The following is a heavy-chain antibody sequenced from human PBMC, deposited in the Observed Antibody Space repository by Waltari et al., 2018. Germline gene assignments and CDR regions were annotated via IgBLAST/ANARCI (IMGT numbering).Heavy chain of an antibody. CDR2: IIPIFGTA. CDR1: GGTFSSYA. CDR3: ARGPFSSATYYYYGMDV. V-gene: IGHV1-69*05. D-gene: IGHD3-3*01. J-gene: IGHJ6*02. Sequence: QVQLVQSGAEVKKPGSSVKVSCKASGGTFSSYAISWVRQAPVQGLEWMGWIIPIFGTANYAQKFQGRVTITTDESTSTAYMELSSLRSEGTAVYYCARGPFSSATYYYYGMDVWGQGTTVTVSS.